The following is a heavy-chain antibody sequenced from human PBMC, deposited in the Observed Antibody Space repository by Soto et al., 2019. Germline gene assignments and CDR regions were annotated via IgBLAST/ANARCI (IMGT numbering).Heavy chain of an antibody. V-gene: IGHV3-7*01. CDR2: IKQDGSEK. D-gene: IGHD6-13*01. Sequence: EVQLVESGGGLVQPGGSLRLSCAASGFTFSSYWMSWVRQAPGKGLEWVANIKQDGSEKYYVDSVKGRFTISRDNAKNSLYLHMNSLSVEDTAVYYCAKDPISAAACLFDYWGQGTLVTVSS. J-gene: IGHJ4*02. CDR3: AKDPISAAACLFDY. CDR1: GFTFSSYW.